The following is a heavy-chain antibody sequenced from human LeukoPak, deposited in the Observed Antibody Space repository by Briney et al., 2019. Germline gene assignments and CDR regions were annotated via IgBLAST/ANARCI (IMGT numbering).Heavy chain of an antibody. V-gene: IGHV3-74*01. CDR2: INTDGRST. CDR3: ARDSAYCGGDCYSFDY. CDR1: GFTLRNFW. D-gene: IGHD2-21*02. J-gene: IGHJ4*02. Sequence: GSLRLSCAASGFTLRNFWMHWVRQAPGKGLVWVSRINTDGRSTNYADSVKGRFTISRDNAKNKLYLQMNSLRAEDTAVYYCARDSAYCGGDCYSFDYWGQGTLVTVSS.